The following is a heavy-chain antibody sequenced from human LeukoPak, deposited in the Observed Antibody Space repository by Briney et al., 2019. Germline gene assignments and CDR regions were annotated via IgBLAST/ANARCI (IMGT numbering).Heavy chain of an antibody. Sequence: ASVKVSCKAPGNAFITYAMYWVRQAPGQRLEWMGWINDGDGDTRYSQRFQGRVTMTRDTSARTAYMELSSLRSEDTAVYYCASDAFDIWGQGTMVTVSS. V-gene: IGHV1-3*01. CDR3: ASDAFDI. J-gene: IGHJ3*02. CDR2: INDGDGDT. CDR1: GNAFITYA.